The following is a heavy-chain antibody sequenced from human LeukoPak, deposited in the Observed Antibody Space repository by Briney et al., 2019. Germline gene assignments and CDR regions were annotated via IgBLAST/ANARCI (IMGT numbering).Heavy chain of an antibody. V-gene: IGHV3-30*18. Sequence: GGSLRLSCAASGFTFSSYGMHWVRQAPGKGLEWVAVISYDGSNKYYADSVKGRFTISRDNSKNTLYLQMNSLRAEDTAVYYRAKDSSLFDYWGQGTLVTVSS. CDR3: AKDSSLFDY. CDR1: GFTFSSYG. D-gene: IGHD6-6*01. CDR2: ISYDGSNK. J-gene: IGHJ4*02.